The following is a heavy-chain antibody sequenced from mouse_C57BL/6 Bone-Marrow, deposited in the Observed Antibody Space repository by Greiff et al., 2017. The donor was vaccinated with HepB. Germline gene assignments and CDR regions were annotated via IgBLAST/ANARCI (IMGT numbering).Heavy chain of an antibody. Sequence: VQLQQSGPELVKPGDSVKISCKASGYSFTGYFMNWVMQSHGKSLEWIGRITPYNGDTFYNQKFKGKATLTVDKSSSTAPMELRSLTSEDSAVYYCARVYDGYYVWYFDVWGTGTTVTVSS. V-gene: IGHV1-20*01. D-gene: IGHD2-3*01. CDR2: ITPYNGDT. CDR1: GYSFTGYF. J-gene: IGHJ1*03. CDR3: ARVYDGYYVWYFDV.